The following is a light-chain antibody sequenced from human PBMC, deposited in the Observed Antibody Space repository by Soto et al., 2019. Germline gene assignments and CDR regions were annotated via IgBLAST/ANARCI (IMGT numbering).Light chain of an antibody. J-gene: IGKJ4*01. CDR2: AAS. CDR3: QQANSFPRT. CDR1: QGISSY. Sequence: AIRMTQSPSSLSASTGDRVTITCRASQGISSYLAWYQQKPGKAPKLLIYAASTLQSGVPSRFSGSGSGTDFTLTISCLQSEDFASYYCQQANSFPRTFGGGTKVDIK. V-gene: IGKV1-8*01.